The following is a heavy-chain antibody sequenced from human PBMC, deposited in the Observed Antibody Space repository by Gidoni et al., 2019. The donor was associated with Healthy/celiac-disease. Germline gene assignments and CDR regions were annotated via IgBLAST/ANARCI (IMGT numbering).Heavy chain of an antibody. CDR1: GFTFSSYS. CDR2: ISSSSSYI. V-gene: IGHV3-21*01. D-gene: IGHD6-19*01. J-gene: IGHJ4*02. CDR3: ARDNGSGWYELPVLVACDY. Sequence: EVQLVESGGGLVKPGGSLRLSCAASGFTFSSYSMNWVRQAPGKGLEWVSSISSSSSYIYYADSVKGRFTISRDNAKNSLYLQMNSLRAEDTAVYYCARDNGSGWYELPVLVACDYWGQGTLVTVSS.